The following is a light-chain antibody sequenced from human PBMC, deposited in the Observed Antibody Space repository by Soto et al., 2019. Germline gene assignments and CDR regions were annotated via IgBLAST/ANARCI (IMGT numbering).Light chain of an antibody. Sequence: DSKMTQPQSSLCASVGDRVTITCLASHSISTYLNWYQQKPGKAPKLLIYAASSLQSGVPSRFSGSGSGTDFTLTISSLLPEDFATYYCQQSYSSPRTFGQGTKVDI. CDR2: AAS. V-gene: IGKV1-39*01. CDR1: HSISTY. J-gene: IGKJ1*01. CDR3: QQSYSSPRT.